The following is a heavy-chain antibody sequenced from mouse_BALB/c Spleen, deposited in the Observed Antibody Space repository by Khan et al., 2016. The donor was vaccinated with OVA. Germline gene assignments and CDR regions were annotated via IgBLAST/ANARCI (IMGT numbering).Heavy chain of an antibody. CDR1: GCTFTSYD. J-gene: IGHJ4*01. Sequence: QVQLQQSGTELVKPGASVKLSCKASGCTFTSYDINWVRQRPEQGLEWIGWIFPGDDNTNYNEKFKGKATLTTDKSSSTAYMQLSRLTSEDSAVYFCARRRGSMDYWGQGTSVTVSS. CDR2: IFPGDDNT. V-gene: IGHV1S56*01. CDR3: ARRRGSMDY.